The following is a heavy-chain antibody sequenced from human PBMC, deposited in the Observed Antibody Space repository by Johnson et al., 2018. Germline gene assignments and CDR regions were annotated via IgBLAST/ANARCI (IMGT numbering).Heavy chain of an antibody. Sequence: VQLQESGGGLVQPGGSLRLSCAASGFTFSSYSMNWVRQAPGKGLEWVSSISSSSSYIYYADSVKGGFPISRENAKNSLYQQMNSLRAEDPAVYYCARDQVGPYFGGDCSTPYYYYMDVWGKGTTVTVSS. J-gene: IGHJ6*03. CDR1: GFTFSSYS. CDR3: ARDQVGPYFGGDCSTPYYYYMDV. CDR2: ISSSSSYI. D-gene: IGHD2-21*02. V-gene: IGHV3-21*01.